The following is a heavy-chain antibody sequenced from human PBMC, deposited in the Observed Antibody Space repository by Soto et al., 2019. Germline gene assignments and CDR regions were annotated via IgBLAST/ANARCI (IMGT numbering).Heavy chain of an antibody. CDR2: IHYTAST. D-gene: IGHD3-3*01. V-gene: IGHV4-30-4*01. J-gene: IGHJ6*02. Sequence: PSETLSLTCTVSGGSLNSEHYHWTWIRQAPGKGLEWIGYIHYTASTNYNPSLKSRVTISVDTSKNQFSLKLSSVTAADTAVYYCASKVLRFLEWFPQRNYYYGMDVWGQGTTVTLSS. CDR3: ASKVLRFLEWFPQRNYYYGMDV. CDR1: GGSLNSEHYH.